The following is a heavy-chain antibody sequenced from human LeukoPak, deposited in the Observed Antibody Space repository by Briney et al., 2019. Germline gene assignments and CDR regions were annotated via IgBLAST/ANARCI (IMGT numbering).Heavy chain of an antibody. D-gene: IGHD5-18*01. CDR3: AKDRDGYGPYYFDH. V-gene: IGHV3-23*01. CDR1: GFTFSSYA. CDR2: ISGSGVYT. J-gene: IGHJ4*02. Sequence: PGGSLRLSYAASGFTFSSYAMTWVRQAPGKGLEWVSGISGSGVYTSYADSVKGRFTISRDNSKNTVYLQMNSLRAEDTALYYCAKDRDGYGPYYFDHWGQGTLVTVSS.